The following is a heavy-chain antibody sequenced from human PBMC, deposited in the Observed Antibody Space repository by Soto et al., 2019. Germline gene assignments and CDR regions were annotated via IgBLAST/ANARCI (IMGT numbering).Heavy chain of an antibody. CDR1: GFTFSSYA. J-gene: IGHJ4*02. CDR2: ISYDGSNK. CDR3: ARADSIVATYFDY. V-gene: IGHV3-30-3*01. Sequence: QVQLVESGGGVVQPGTSLRLSCAASGFTFSSYAMHWVRQAPGKGLEWVAVISYDGSNKYYADSVKGRCTISRDNSKNTLYLQMKSLRAEDTAVYYCARADSIVATYFDYWGQGTLVTVSS. D-gene: IGHD5-12*01.